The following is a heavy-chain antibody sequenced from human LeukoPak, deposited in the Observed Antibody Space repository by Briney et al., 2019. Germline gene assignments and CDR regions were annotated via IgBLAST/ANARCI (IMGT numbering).Heavy chain of an antibody. CDR3: AKDSGRLAALVRGVIPRNY. J-gene: IGHJ4*02. V-gene: IGHV3-30*02. Sequence: PGGSLRLSCAASGFTFSSYGMHWVRQAPGKGLEWVAVIWYGGSNKYYADSVRGRFTISRDNSKNTLYLQMNSLRVEDTAVYYCAKDSGRLAALVRGVIPRNYWGQGTLVTVSS. D-gene: IGHD3-10*01. CDR1: GFTFSSYG. CDR2: IWYGGSNK.